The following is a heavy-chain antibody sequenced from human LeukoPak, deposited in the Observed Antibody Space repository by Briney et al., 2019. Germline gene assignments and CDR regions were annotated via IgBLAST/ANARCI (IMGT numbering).Heavy chain of an antibody. CDR3: ATDDCSSSCYEWEKRFDY. CDR1: GFTFSSYW. D-gene: IGHD2-2*01. V-gene: IGHV3-48*04. Sequence: GGSLRLSCAASGFTFSSYWMSWVRQAPGKGLEWVSYISSSGTTIYYADSVKGRFTISRDNAKNSLYLQMNSLRAEDTAVYYCATDDCSSSCYEWEKRFDYWGQGTLVTVSS. J-gene: IGHJ4*02. CDR2: ISSSGTTI.